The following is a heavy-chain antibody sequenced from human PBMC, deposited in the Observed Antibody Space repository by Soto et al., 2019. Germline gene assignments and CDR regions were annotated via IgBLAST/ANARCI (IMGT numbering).Heavy chain of an antibody. V-gene: IGHV4-59*08. CDR2: IYYSGST. CDR1: GGSISSYY. J-gene: IGHJ6*03. Sequence: SETLSLTCTVSGGSISSYYWSWIRQPPGKGLEWIGYIYYSGSTNYNPSLKSRVTISVDTSKNQFSLKLSSVTAADTAVYYCARQWSYYYYYMDVWRNGTTVTV. CDR3: ARQWSYYYYYMDV. D-gene: IGHD2-15*01.